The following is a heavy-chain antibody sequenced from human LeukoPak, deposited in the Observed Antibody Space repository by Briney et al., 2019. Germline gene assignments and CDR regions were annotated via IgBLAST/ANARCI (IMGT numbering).Heavy chain of an antibody. CDR2: IIPIFGTA. CDR3: ARDRGNWNYSPFNFEPQHPLDY. CDR1: GGTFSSYA. Sequence: GASVKVSCKASGGTFSSYAISWVRQAPGQGLEWMGGIIPIFGTANYAQKFQGRATITTDESTSTAYMELSSLRSEDTAVYYCARDRGNWNYSPFNFEPQHPLDYWGQGTLVTVSS. D-gene: IGHD1-7*01. V-gene: IGHV1-69*05. J-gene: IGHJ4*02.